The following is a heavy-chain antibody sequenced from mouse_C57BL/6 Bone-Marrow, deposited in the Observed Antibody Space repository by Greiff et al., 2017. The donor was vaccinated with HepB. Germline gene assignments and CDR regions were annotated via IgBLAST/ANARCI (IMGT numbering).Heavy chain of an antibody. D-gene: IGHD1-1*01. Sequence: DVQLVESGGGLVQPGGSLKLSCAASGFTFSDYYMYWVRQTPEKRLEWVAYISNGGGSTYYPDTVKGRFTISRDNAKNTLYLQMSRLKSEDTAMYYCARHYGSRGYYAMDYWGQGTSVTVSS. CDR2: ISNGGGST. CDR1: GFTFSDYY. J-gene: IGHJ4*01. CDR3: ARHYGSRGYYAMDY. V-gene: IGHV5-12*01.